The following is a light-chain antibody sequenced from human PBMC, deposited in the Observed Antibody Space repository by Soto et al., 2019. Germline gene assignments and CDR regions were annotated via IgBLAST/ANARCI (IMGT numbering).Light chain of an antibody. CDR2: EVF. CDR3: CSYTTTSTFV. J-gene: IGLJ2*01. V-gene: IGLV2-14*01. CDR1: SSDVGGYNY. Sequence: QSVLTQPASVSGSPGQSITISCTGTSSDVGGYNYVSWYQQHPGKVPKLMIFEVFRRPSGISNRFSGSKSGNTASLTISGLPAEDEADYYCCSYTTTSTFVFGGGTKVTVL.